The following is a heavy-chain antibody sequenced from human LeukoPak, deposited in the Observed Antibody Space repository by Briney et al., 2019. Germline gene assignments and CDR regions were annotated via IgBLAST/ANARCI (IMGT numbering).Heavy chain of an antibody. V-gene: IGHV5-10-1*01. Sequence: GESLKISCKGSGYSFISYWIGWVRQMPGKGLEWLGRIDPSDSYSNYSPSFQGHVTISVDKSIGTAYLQWSSLKASDTAMYYCARLHIRSGWAYFDYWGRGTLVTVSS. J-gene: IGHJ4*02. CDR2: IDPSDSYS. D-gene: IGHD6-25*01. CDR3: ARLHIRSGWAYFDY. CDR1: GYSFISYW.